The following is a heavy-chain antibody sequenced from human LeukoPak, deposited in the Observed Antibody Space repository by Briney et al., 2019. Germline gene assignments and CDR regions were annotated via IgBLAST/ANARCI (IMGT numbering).Heavy chain of an antibody. J-gene: IGHJ4*02. CDR2: VSSNTGDT. CDR1: GDVFTGPF. Sequence: GASVKVSCKASGDVFTGPFIHWVRQAPGQGLEWMGWVSSNTGDTKFSQKFQGRVTMTRDTSINTAYMELSSLRSDDTAIYYCARADPVAYWGQGTPVTVSS. CDR3: ARADPVAY. V-gene: IGHV1-2*02.